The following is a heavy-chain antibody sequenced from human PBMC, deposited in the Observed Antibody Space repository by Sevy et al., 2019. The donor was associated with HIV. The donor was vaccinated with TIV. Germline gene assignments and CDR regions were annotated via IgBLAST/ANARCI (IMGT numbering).Heavy chain of an antibody. J-gene: IGHJ3*02. CDR2: MNPNSGNT. V-gene: IGHV1-8*01. D-gene: IGHD6-19*01. Sequence: ASVKVSCKASGYTFTSYDINWVRQATGQGLEWMGWMNPNSGNTGYAQKFQGRVTMTRNTSISTAYMELSSLRSEDTAVYYCARGLSCGWFDAFDIWGQGTMVTVSS. CDR3: ARGLSCGWFDAFDI. CDR1: GYTFTSYD.